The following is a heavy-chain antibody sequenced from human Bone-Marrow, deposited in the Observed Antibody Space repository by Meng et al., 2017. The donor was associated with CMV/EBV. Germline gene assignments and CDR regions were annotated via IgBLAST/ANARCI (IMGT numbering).Heavy chain of an antibody. Sequence: SETLSLTCAVYGGSFSGYYWSWIRQPPGKGLEWIGEINHSGSTNYNPSLKSRVTISVDTSTNQFSLKLSSVTAADTAVYYCARGALGVVVVPAATHFQHWGQGTLVTVSS. CDR3: ARGALGVVVVPAATHFQH. D-gene: IGHD2-2*01. CDR1: GGSFSGYY. V-gene: IGHV4-34*01. J-gene: IGHJ1*01. CDR2: INHSGST.